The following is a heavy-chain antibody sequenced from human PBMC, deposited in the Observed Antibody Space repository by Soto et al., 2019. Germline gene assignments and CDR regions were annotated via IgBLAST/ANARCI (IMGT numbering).Heavy chain of an antibody. CDR1: DFSISSGHY. Sequence: EALSLACAVSDFSISSGHYWGWIRQPPGKGLEWIGSIYHSGTTYNNPSLKSRVTMSVDTSKNQFSLKLTSVTAADTALYYCPRWRNDCSYTSCYHCDFWGQGTLVTVSS. J-gene: IGHJ4*02. V-gene: IGHV4-38-2*01. CDR2: IYHSGTT. CDR3: PRWRNDCSYTSCYHCDF. D-gene: IGHD2-2*01.